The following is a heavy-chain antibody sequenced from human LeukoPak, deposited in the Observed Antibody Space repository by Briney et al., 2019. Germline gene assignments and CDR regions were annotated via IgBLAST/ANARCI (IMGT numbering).Heavy chain of an antibody. CDR1: GFTVCSIY. D-gene: IGHD1-26*01. V-gene: IGHV3-66*02. Sequence: PGGSLRLSCAASGFTVCSIYMSWVRQAPGKGLEWVSVIYSGGSTYYADSVKGRFTISRDNSKNTLYLQMNSLRAEDTAVYYCAREGGSYYFDYWGQGTLVTVSS. CDR3: AREGGSYYFDY. J-gene: IGHJ4*02. CDR2: IYSGGST.